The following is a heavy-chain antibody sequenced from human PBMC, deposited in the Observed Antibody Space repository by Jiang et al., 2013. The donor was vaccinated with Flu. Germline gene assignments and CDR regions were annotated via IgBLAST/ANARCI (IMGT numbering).Heavy chain of an antibody. Sequence: QYYADSVRGRFTISRDNSKSLLYLQMNSLRAEDTAVYYCARMSPMDYYDSSGYYLEDWGQGTLVTVSS. V-gene: IGHV3-33*01. CDR3: ARMSPMDYYDSSGYYLED. D-gene: IGHD3-22*01. J-gene: IGHJ4*02. CDR2: Q.